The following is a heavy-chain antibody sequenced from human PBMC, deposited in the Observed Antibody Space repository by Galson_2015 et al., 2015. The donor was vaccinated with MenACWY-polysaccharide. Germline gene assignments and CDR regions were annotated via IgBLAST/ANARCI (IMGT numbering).Heavy chain of an antibody. CDR2: IQYDAVYK. CDR1: GLTFRGSG. V-gene: IGHV3-33*01. Sequence: SLRLSCAASGLTFRGSGMHWVRQAPGKGLEWVAVIQYDAVYKQYLDSVKGRFSVSRDNSKSTLYLEMNNLRAEDTALYYCAREGSRIVFHAFDTWGQGTMVIVSS. CDR3: AREGSRIVFHAFDT. D-gene: IGHD3-10*02. J-gene: IGHJ3*02.